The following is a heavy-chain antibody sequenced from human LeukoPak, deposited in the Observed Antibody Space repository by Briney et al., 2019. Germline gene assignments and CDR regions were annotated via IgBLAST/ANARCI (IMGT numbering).Heavy chain of an antibody. CDR3: ARVGTGMVRGVIHTSFKYYFDY. CDR2: IYYSGST. CDR1: GGSISSYY. Sequence: SETLSLTCTVSGGSISSYYWSWIRQPPGKGLEWIGYIYYSGSTNYNPSLKSRVTISVDTSKNQFSLKLSSVTAADTAVYYCARVGTGMVRGVIHTSFKYYFDYWGQGTLVTVSS. V-gene: IGHV4-59*01. D-gene: IGHD3-10*01. J-gene: IGHJ4*02.